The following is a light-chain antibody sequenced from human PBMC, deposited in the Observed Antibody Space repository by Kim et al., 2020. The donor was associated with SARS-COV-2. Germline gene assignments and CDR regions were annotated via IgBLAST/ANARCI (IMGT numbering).Light chain of an antibody. CDR2: AAS. Sequence: SASGGDRDPITCRACQGISNNLAWFQQTPGKAPKSLIYAASSLQNGVPSRFSGSGSGTDYTLPISRLPPEDFATYYCQQYNIFPYTFGQGTKLEI. CDR3: QQYNIFPYT. J-gene: IGKJ2*01. CDR1: QGISNN. V-gene: IGKV1-16*01.